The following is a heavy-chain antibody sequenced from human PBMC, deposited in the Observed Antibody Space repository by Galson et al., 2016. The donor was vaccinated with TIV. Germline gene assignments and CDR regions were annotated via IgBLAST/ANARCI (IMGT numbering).Heavy chain of an antibody. Sequence: QSGAEVKEPGESLRISCKGSGYSFTGSWIDWVRQVPGKGLEWMGVIYPGDSDTKYSPAFHGHVTISVDTSISTAFLEWSSLKASDTAIYYCARRGREETNEGGLDPWGQGTLVTVSS. J-gene: IGHJ5*02. CDR3: ARRGREETNEGGLDP. CDR1: GYSFTGSW. D-gene: IGHD1-1*01. CDR2: IYPGDSDT. V-gene: IGHV5-51*01.